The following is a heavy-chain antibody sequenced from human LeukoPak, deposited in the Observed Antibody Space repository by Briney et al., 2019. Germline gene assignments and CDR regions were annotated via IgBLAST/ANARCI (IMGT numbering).Heavy chain of an antibody. V-gene: IGHV3-30-3*01. J-gene: IGHJ3*02. D-gene: IGHD5-24*01. CDR3: ARGGRVWLQSKGAFDI. CDR1: GFTFSSYA. CDR2: ISYDGSNK. Sequence: PGRSLRLSCAASGFTFSSYAMHWVRQAPGKGLEWVAVISYDGSNKYYADSVKGRFTISRDNSKNTLYLQMNSLRAEDTAVYYCARGGRVWLQSKGAFDIWGQGTMVTVSS.